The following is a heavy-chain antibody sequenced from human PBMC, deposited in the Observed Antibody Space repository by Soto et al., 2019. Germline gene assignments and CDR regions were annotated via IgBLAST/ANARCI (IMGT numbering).Heavy chain of an antibody. V-gene: IGHV3-23*01. CDR1: GFTFSNYA. D-gene: IGHD3-3*02. Sequence: GRSLRLYCAACGFTFSNYAMTWVRQSPGKGLEWVSTISGSGFTTYYADSVKGRFTISRDNSKSTIYLQMTSLRADDTAVYYCAKVVDNISSATDIDSWGQGAVLTISS. J-gene: IGHJ4*02. CDR2: ISGSGFTT. CDR3: AKVVDNISSATDIDS.